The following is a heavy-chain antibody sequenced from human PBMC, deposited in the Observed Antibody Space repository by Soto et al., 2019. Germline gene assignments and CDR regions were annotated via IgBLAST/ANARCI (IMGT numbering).Heavy chain of an antibody. CDR2: ISYDGSNK. J-gene: IGHJ4*02. CDR3: ARVAKIQLWYYFDY. Sequence: QVQLVESGGGVVQPGRSLRLSCAASGFTFSSYAMHWVRQAPGKGLEWVAVISYDGSNKYYADSVKGRFTISRDNSKNTLYLQMNSLRAEDTAVYYCARVAKIQLWYYFDYWGQGTLVTVSS. CDR1: GFTFSSYA. D-gene: IGHD5-18*01. V-gene: IGHV3-30-3*01.